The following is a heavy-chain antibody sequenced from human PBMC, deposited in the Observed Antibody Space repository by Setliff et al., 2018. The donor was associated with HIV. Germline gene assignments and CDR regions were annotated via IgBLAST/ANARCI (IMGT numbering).Heavy chain of an antibody. CDR3: ARDRGGAYLYFDY. Sequence: PGGSLRLSCAVSGFTISNYYMTWIRQAPGKGLEWISYISDSGSSIDYADSVKGRFAMARDTAKDSVFLQMTDLRADDTAGYYCARDRGGAYLYFDYWGQGVLVTVSS. J-gene: IGHJ4*02. D-gene: IGHD1-26*01. CDR1: GFTISNYY. V-gene: IGHV3-11*04. CDR2: ISDSGSSI.